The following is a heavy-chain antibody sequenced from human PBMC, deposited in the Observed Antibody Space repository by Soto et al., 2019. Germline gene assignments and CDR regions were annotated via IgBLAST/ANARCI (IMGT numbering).Heavy chain of an antibody. V-gene: IGHV3-33*05. CDR2: TSYDGSNK. D-gene: IGHD3-16*01. CDR3: ARWGTTGGLDV. Sequence: QVQLVESGGGVVQPGTSLRLSCVGSGFTFRSYVIHWVCQAPGKGLEWVALTSYDGSNKDYGDSVKGRFTISRDNSRNTVDLQMDSLRREDTALYYCARWGTTGGLDVWGQGTLVSVSS. CDR1: GFTFRSYV. J-gene: IGHJ1*01.